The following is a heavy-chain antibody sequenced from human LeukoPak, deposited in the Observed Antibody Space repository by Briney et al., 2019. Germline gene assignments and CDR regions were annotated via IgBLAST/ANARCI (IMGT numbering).Heavy chain of an antibody. Sequence: SETLSLTCSVSGGSVNSDSFYWTWIRQPPGKGLEWIGYVYYSGRANYNPTLKSRVTISVDTSKNQFSLKLSSVTAADTAVYYCARGLRSNDYWGQGTLVTVSS. CDR2: VYYSGRA. V-gene: IGHV4-61*01. CDR3: ARGLRSNDY. D-gene: IGHD2-2*01. CDR1: GGSVNSDSFY. J-gene: IGHJ4*02.